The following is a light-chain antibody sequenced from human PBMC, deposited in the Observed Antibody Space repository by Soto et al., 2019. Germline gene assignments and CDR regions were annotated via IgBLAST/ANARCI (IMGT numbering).Light chain of an antibody. J-gene: IGKJ5*01. Sequence: DIQMTQSPSSLSASVGDRVTITCQASQDISNYLNWYQQKPGKAPKLLIYDASNLETEVPSRFSGSGSGTDFTFTISSLQPEDIATYYCQQYDNLPPFGQGTRLEIK. CDR2: DAS. CDR1: QDISNY. CDR3: QQYDNLPP. V-gene: IGKV1-33*01.